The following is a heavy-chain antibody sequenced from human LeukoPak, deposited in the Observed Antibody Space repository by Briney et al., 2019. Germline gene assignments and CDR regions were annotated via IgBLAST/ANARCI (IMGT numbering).Heavy chain of an antibody. CDR2: ISSSGSTI. D-gene: IGHD6-13*01. Sequence: GGSLRLSCAASGFTFSSYEMNWVRQAPGKGLEWVSYISSSGSTIYYADSVKGRFTISRDNAKNSLYLQMNSLRAEDTAVYYCARDLHISAPGANWFDPWGQGTLVTVSS. J-gene: IGHJ5*02. CDR1: GFTFSSYE. V-gene: IGHV3-48*03. CDR3: ARDLHISAPGANWFDP.